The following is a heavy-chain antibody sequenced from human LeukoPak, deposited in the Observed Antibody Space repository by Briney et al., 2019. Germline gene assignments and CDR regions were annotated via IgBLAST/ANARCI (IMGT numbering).Heavy chain of an antibody. D-gene: IGHD6-13*01. J-gene: IGHJ5*02. CDR3: ARTTIAAPGAWFDP. V-gene: IGHV4-59*01. CDR1: GGSISTYY. Sequence: SETLSLTCTVSGGSISTYYWSWIRQPPGKGLEWIAYIYYSGSTNYNPSLKSRVTISIDTSKNQFSLRVNSVTAADTAVYYCARTTIAAPGAWFDPWGKGTLVTVSS. CDR2: IYYSGST.